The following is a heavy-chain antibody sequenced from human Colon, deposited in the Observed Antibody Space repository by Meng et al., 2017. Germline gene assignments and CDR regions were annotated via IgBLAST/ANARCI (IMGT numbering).Heavy chain of an antibody. D-gene: IGHD1-26*01. J-gene: IGHJ2*01. CDR1: GFTFSDHY. Sequence: GESLKISCAASGFTFSDHYMDWVRQAPGKGLEWVVRSRNKANSYTTEYAASVKGRFTISRDDSKNSLYLQMNSLKTEDTALYYCASVIVGATDWYFDLWGRGTLVTVSS. CDR3: ASVIVGATDWYFDL. V-gene: IGHV3-72*01. CDR2: SRNKANSYTT.